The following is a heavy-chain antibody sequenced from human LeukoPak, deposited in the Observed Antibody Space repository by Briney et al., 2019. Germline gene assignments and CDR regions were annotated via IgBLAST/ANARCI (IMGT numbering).Heavy chain of an antibody. CDR1: GFTVSSNY. Sequence: HAGGSLRLPCAASGFTVSSNYMSWVRQAPGKGLEWVSVIYSGGSTYYADSVKGRFTISRDNSKNTLYLQMNSLRAEDTAVYYCARSLGSKLATIGYWGQGTLVTVSS. CDR3: ARSLGSKLATIGY. D-gene: IGHD5-12*01. V-gene: IGHV3-66*02. J-gene: IGHJ4*02. CDR2: IYSGGST.